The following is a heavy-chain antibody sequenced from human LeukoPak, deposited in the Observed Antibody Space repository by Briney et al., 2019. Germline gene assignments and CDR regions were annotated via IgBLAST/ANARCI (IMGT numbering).Heavy chain of an antibody. CDR1: GGSISSYY. CDR2: IYYNGST. D-gene: IGHD6-13*01. J-gene: IGHJ4*02. CDR3: ARYSSSGGDY. V-gene: IGHV4-59*01. Sequence: SETLSLTCTVSGGSISSYYWSWIRKPPGKGLEWNGYIYYNGSTNYNPSLKSRVTISVDTSKNQYSLKLSSVAAADTGVYYCARYSSSGGDYWGQGTLVTVSS.